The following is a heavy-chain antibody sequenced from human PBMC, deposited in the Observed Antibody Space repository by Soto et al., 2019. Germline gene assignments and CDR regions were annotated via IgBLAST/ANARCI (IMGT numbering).Heavy chain of an antibody. CDR1: GFTFSYYA. Sequence: EVQLLESGGDLVQPGGSLRLSCAASGFTFSYYAMSWVRQAPGQGLEWVSLIRGSGGPTNYADSVKGRFTVSRDNSKNMLFLQMNSLRVEDTAVYYCVKDFRGGYDWTHDWGQGTLVTVSS. J-gene: IGHJ4*02. D-gene: IGHD5-12*01. CDR2: IRGSGGPT. V-gene: IGHV3-23*01. CDR3: VKDFRGGYDWTHD.